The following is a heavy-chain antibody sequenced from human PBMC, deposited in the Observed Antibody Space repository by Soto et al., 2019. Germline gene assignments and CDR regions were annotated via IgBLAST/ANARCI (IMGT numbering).Heavy chain of an antibody. V-gene: IGHV3-7*04. J-gene: IGHJ6*03. CDR2: IKQDGSEE. CDR3: ARVVSYYYYMDV. Sequence: SLRLSCAASGFTFSSYWMSWVRQAPGKGLEWVANIKQDGSEEYYVDSVKGRFTISRDNAKNSLYLQMNSLRAEDTAVYYCARVVSYYYYMDVWGKGTTVTVSS. CDR1: GFTFSSYW.